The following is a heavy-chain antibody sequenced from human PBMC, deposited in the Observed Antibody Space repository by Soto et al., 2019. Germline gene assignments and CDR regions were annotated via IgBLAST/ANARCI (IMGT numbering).Heavy chain of an antibody. CDR3: AADYYDTTDYYYDY. Sequence: TSVELTCKESGLTLDSTAGRWVRQARGQRLEWIGWIVVGSGNTNYAQKFQERVTISRDLSTSTAYMELSSLRSEDMAVYYCAADYYDTTDYYYDYWGQGTLVTVSS. D-gene: IGHD3-22*01. CDR1: GLTLDSTA. CDR2: IVVGSGNT. V-gene: IGHV1-58*01. J-gene: IGHJ4*02.